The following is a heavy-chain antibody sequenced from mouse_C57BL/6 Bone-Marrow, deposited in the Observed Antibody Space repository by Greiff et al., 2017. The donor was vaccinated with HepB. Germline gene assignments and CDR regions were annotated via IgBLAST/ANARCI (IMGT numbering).Heavy chain of an antibody. CDR2: ISSGGDYI. CDR3: TRVVYDGYYNYFDY. D-gene: IGHD2-3*01. Sequence: EVMLVESGEGLVKPGGSLKLSCAASAFTFSSYAMSWVRQTPEKRLEWVAYISSGGDYIYYSDTVKGRFTISRDNARNTLYLQMSSLKSEDTAMYYCTRVVYDGYYNYFDYWGQGTTLTVSS. J-gene: IGHJ2*01. CDR1: AFTFSSYA. V-gene: IGHV5-9-1*02.